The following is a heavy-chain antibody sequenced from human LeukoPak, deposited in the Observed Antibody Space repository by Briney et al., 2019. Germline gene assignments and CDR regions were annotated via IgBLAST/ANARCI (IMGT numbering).Heavy chain of an antibody. D-gene: IGHD6-19*01. CDR3: ARDLEAVAGRIWDDAFDI. CDR1: GGTFSSYA. V-gene: IGHV1-69*04. CDR2: IIPIFCIA. Sequence: SLKLSCTASGGTFSSYAISWVRQATGQPLEWMGRIIPIFCIANYTQKFQGGVTITADKSTSTAYMELSSLRSEDTAVYYCARDLEAVAGRIWDDAFDIWGQGTMVTVSS. J-gene: IGHJ3*02.